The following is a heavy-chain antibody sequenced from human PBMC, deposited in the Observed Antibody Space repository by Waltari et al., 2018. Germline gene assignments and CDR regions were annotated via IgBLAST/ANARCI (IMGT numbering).Heavy chain of an antibody. CDR1: GFTFSSYA. V-gene: IGHV3-23*04. Sequence: EVQLVESGGGLVQPGGSLRLSCAASGFTFSSYAMSWVRQAPGKGLEWVSAISGRGGSTYFADSVKGRFTISRDNSKSTLYLQMNSLRAEDTAVYDCANANSSSWYFWAWGQGTLVTVSS. CDR3: ANANSSSWYFWA. J-gene: IGHJ5*02. CDR2: ISGRGGST. D-gene: IGHD6-13*01.